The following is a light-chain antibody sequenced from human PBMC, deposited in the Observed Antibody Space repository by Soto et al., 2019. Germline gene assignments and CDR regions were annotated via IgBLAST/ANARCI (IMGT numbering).Light chain of an antibody. CDR2: AAS. CDR3: QKYNSAPRT. Sequence: DIPMTQSPSSLSASLGDRVTITCRASQGIGVYLAWFQQKPGKVPKLLIYAASALQSGVPSRFSGSGSGTDFTLTISSLQPEDIATYYCQKYNSAPRTFGGGTRVEIK. CDR1: QGIGVY. J-gene: IGKJ4*01. V-gene: IGKV1-27*01.